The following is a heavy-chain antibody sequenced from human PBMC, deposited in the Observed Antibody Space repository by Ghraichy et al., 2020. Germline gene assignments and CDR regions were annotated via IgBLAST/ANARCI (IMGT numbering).Heavy chain of an antibody. V-gene: IGHV3-21*01. J-gene: IGHJ6*02. D-gene: IGHD3-10*01. CDR2: ISSSSSYI. CDR1: GFTFSSYS. Sequence: GGSLRLSCAASGFTFSSYSMNWVRQAPGKGLEWVASISSSSSYIYYADSMKGRITISRDNAKNSLYLQMNSLRAEDTAVYYCARDRRYGSGSAYLKLYNGLDVWGQGTTVTVSS. CDR3: ARDRRYGSGSAYLKLYNGLDV.